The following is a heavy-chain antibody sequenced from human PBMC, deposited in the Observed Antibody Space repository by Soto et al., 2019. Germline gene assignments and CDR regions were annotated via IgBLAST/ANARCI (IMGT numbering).Heavy chain of an antibody. CDR1: GYIFTSYW. J-gene: IGHJ4*02. Sequence: PVESLKISWKVSGYIFTSYWISWVRQIPGKGLEWMGRIDPTDSYTDYSPSFQGHVTISVDKSINTAYLQWSSLKASDSAMYYCARLPVLSLVAVWGFDYWGLGTLVTVSS. CDR3: ARLPVLSLVAVWGFDY. V-gene: IGHV5-10-1*01. D-gene: IGHD3-16*01. CDR2: IDPTDSYT.